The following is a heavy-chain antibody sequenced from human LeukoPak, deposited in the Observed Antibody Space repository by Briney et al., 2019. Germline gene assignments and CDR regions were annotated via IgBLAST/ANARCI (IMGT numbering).Heavy chain of an antibody. CDR2: ISGSGGST. D-gene: IGHD3-10*01. J-gene: IGHJ4*02. V-gene: IGHV3-23*01. CDR3: AKDQTRGYFDY. Sequence: GGSLRLSCAVSGFTFNNYAMSWVRQAPGKGLEWVSAISGSGGSTYYADSVKGRFTISRDNSKNTLYLQMNSLRAEDTAAYYCAKDQTRGYFDYWGQGTLVTVSS. CDR1: GFTFNNYA.